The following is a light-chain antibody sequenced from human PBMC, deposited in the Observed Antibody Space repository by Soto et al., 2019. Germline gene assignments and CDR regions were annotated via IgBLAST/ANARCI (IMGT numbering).Light chain of an antibody. CDR3: QKYSSVPV. Sequence: DIQMTQSPPSLSASVGDRVTITCQASQGIRNFVAWYQQKPGKAPKLLIYAASTLQSGVPSRFNGSGSGTDFTLTINSLQPEDVATYSCQKYSSVPVFGPGTKVEIK. J-gene: IGKJ3*01. V-gene: IGKV1-27*01. CDR1: QGIRNF. CDR2: AAS.